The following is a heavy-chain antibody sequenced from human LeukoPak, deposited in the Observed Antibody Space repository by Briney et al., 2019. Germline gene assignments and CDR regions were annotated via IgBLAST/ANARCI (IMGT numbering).Heavy chain of an antibody. CDR1: GYSISSGYY. Sequence: SETLCLTCTVSGYSISSGYYWGCIRQPRGKGLEWIGSIYHSGSTYYNPSLKGRVTISVDKSKNQFSLKLSSVTAADTAVYFCAGSSWLEYFQHWGQGTLVTVSS. CDR2: IYHSGST. D-gene: IGHD6-13*01. J-gene: IGHJ1*01. CDR3: AGSSWLEYFQH. V-gene: IGHV4-38-2*02.